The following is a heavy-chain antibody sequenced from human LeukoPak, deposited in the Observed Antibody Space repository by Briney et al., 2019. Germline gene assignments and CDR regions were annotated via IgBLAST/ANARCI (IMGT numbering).Heavy chain of an antibody. Sequence: SQTLSLTCTVSGGSISSGGYYWSWIRQPPGKGLEWIGYIYHSGSTYYNPSLKSRVTISVDRSKNQFSLKLSSVTAADTAVYYCARAGPAARNWFDPWGQGTLVTVSS. J-gene: IGHJ5*02. CDR1: GGSISSGGYY. CDR2: IYHSGST. D-gene: IGHD2-2*01. V-gene: IGHV4-30-2*01. CDR3: ARAGPAARNWFDP.